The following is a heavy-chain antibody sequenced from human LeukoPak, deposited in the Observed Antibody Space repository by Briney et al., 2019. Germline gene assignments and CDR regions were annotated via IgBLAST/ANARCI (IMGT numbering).Heavy chain of an antibody. D-gene: IGHD5-24*01. CDR3: ARDPSEMATIHFDY. Sequence: GGSLRLSCAASGFTFSSYWMSGVRQAPGKGLEWVANIKQDGSEKYYVDSVKGRFTISRDNAKNSLYLQMNSLRAEDTAVYYCARDPSEMATIHFDYWGQGTLVTVSS. CDR2: IKQDGSEK. CDR1: GFTFSSYW. J-gene: IGHJ4*02. V-gene: IGHV3-7*01.